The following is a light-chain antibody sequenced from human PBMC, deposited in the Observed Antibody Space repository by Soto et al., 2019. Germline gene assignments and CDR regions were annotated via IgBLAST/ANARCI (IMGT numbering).Light chain of an antibody. V-gene: IGKV3-11*01. CDR1: QSVRTS. J-gene: IGKJ5*01. CDR3: QQRNVWPPIT. CDR2: DAS. Sequence: EVVLTQSPATLSLSPGERATLSCRASQSVRTSLAWYQHKPGQAPRLVIYDASLRANGVPARFGGSGSGTDFTLTINSIEPEDFAVYYCQQRNVWPPITFGQGTRLEIK.